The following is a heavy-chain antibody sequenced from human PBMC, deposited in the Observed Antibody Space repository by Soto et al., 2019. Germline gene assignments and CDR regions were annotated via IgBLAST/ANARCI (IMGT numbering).Heavy chain of an antibody. CDR1: GGSISSGDYY. V-gene: IGHV4-30-4*01. J-gene: IGHJ5*02. D-gene: IGHD3-22*01. Sequence: QVQLQESGPGLVKPSQTLSLTCTVSGGSISSGDYYWSWIRQPPGKGLEWIGYIYYSGSTYYNPSLKSRVTISVDTSKNQFSLKLSSVTAADTAVYYCARSYDSSGYHIGPRFDPWGQGTLVTVSS. CDR2: IYYSGST. CDR3: ARSYDSSGYHIGPRFDP.